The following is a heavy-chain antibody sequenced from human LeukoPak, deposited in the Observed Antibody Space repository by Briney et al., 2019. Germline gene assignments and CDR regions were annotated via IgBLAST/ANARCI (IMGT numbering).Heavy chain of an antibody. D-gene: IGHD6-13*01. J-gene: IGHJ4*02. V-gene: IGHV4-39*01. CDR2: IFYSGTT. Sequence: TSETLSLTCTISGGSISSSNYYWGWIRQPPGKGLEWFGSIFYSGTTYYNPSLKSRVTISVDTSKNQFSLKLSSVTAADTAVYYCARHSEERAAVTPFDYWGQGTLLSVSS. CDR1: GGSISSSNYY. CDR3: ARHSEERAAVTPFDY.